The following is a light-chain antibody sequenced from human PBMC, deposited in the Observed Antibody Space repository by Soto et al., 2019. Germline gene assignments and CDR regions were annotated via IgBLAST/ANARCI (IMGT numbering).Light chain of an antibody. V-gene: IGLV2-23*02. Sequence: QSVLTQPASVSGSPGQSITISCTGTSSDVGSHNFVSWYQQRPGKAPKLMIFEVTKRPSGVSDRFSASKSGNTASLTISGVRAEDEADYYCCSYEDTTTWVFGGGTKVTV. CDR3: CSYEDTTTWV. CDR2: EVT. CDR1: SSDVGSHNF. J-gene: IGLJ3*02.